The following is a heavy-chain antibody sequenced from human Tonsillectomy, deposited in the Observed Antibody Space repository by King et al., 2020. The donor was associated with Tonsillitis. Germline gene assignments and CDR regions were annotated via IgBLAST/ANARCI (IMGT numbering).Heavy chain of an antibody. Sequence: VQLVESGGGLVQPGGSLRLSCAASGLTFSRYWMHWVRQAPGKGLVWVSRIKSDGSSTSYADSVKGRFTISRDNAKNTLYLQMNSLRVEDTAVYYCARNYYYGSGSYYGLSDAFDIWGQGTMVTVSS. CDR2: IKSDGSST. V-gene: IGHV3-74*01. CDR3: ARNYYYGSGSYYGLSDAFDI. D-gene: IGHD3-10*01. CDR1: GLTFSRYW. J-gene: IGHJ3*02.